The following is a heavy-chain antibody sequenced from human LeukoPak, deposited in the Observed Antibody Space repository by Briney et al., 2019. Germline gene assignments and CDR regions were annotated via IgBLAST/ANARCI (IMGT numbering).Heavy chain of an antibody. J-gene: IGHJ4*02. V-gene: IGHV3-30*02. CDR3: AKDGSSTFTPAADFDY. CDR2: IRYDGSNK. D-gene: IGHD6-13*01. CDR1: GFPFSSYG. Sequence: PGGSLSLSCAASGFPFSSYGMHWVRQAPGKGLEWVAFIRYDGSNKYYADSVKGRFTISRDNSKNTLYLQMNSLRAEDTAVYYCAKDGSSTFTPAADFDYWGQGTLVTVSS.